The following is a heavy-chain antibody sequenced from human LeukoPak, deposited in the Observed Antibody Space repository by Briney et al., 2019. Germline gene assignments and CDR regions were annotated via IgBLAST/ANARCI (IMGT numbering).Heavy chain of an antibody. CDR1: GGSISSSSYY. CDR3: ARGGYYDYGDYGY. D-gene: IGHD4-17*01. V-gene: IGHV4-39*01. Sequence: PSGTLSLTCAVSGGSISSSSYYWGWIRQPPGKGLEWIGSIYYSGSTYYNPSLKSRVTISVDTSKNQFSLKLSSVTAADTAVYYCARGGYYDYGDYGYWGQGTLVTVSS. J-gene: IGHJ4*02. CDR2: IYYSGST.